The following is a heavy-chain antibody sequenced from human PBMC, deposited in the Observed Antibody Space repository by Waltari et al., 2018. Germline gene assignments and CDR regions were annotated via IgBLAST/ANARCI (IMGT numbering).Heavy chain of an antibody. D-gene: IGHD2-21*02. Sequence: LVQSGAEVMKPGASVQVSCKASRDAVTEHYIHWARQAPGQGLDGMGRVNPNGGGTNSALSFAGRITWTWDTSISTAYMEFSRLTAGDTAVYFWAREYCGSDCRLFDYWGQGTLVTVSS. CDR3: AREYCGSDCRLFDY. J-gene: IGHJ4*02. V-gene: IGHV1-2*06. CDR2: VNPNGGGT. CDR1: RDAVTEHY.